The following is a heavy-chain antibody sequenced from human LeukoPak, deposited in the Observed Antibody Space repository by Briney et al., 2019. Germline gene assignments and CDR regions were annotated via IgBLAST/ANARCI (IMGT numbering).Heavy chain of an antibody. V-gene: IGHV3-9*03. CDR3: AKVGPPGQLFDAFDT. Sequence: GGSLRLSCAASGFTFDDYAMHWVRQAPGKGLEWVSGISWNSGSIGYADSVKGRFTISRDNAKNSLYLQMNSLRAEDMALYYCAKVGPPGQLFDAFDTWGQGTMVTVSS. CDR1: GFTFDDYA. J-gene: IGHJ3*02. CDR2: ISWNSGSI. D-gene: IGHD2-21*02.